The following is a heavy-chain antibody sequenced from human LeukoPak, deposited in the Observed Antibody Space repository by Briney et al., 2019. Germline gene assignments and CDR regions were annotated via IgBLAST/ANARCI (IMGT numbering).Heavy chain of an antibody. Sequence: PGGSLRLSCAASGFTFSGSAMYWVRQASGKGLEWVGRIRSKANSYATVYAASVKGRFTISRDDSKNTAYLQMNSLKTEDTAVYYCTSGGYRYGSLNFWGQGTLVTVSS. J-gene: IGHJ4*02. CDR2: IRSKANSYAT. CDR3: TSGGYRYGSLNF. CDR1: GFTFSGSA. D-gene: IGHD5-18*01. V-gene: IGHV3-73*01.